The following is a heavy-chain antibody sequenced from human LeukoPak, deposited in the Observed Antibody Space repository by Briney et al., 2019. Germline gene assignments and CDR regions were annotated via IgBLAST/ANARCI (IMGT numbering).Heavy chain of an antibody. V-gene: IGHV5-51*01. CDR3: ARKYGSGWPN. Sequence: GESLKISCKAPGYSFSNYWIGWVRQMPGKGLEWMGIIYPGDSEIRYSPSFQGQVTISADKSISTAYLQWSSLKASDTAMYYCARKYGSGWPNWGQGTLVTVSS. D-gene: IGHD6-19*01. J-gene: IGHJ4*02. CDR1: GYSFSNYW. CDR2: IYPGDSEI.